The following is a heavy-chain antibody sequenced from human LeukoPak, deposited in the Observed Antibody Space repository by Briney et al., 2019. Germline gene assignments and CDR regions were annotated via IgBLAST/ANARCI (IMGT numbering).Heavy chain of an antibody. CDR2: IS. D-gene: IGHD3-16*01. CDR1: GFSFSSYE. Sequence: PGGSLRLSCVASGFSFSSYEMNWVRQAPGKGLEWVSYISAMKGRLTISRDNAENSLYLQMNSLRAEDTAVYYCARPFVWGLATQGLDYWGQGTLVTVSS. V-gene: IGHV3-48*03. J-gene: IGHJ4*02. CDR3: ARPFVWGLATQGLDY.